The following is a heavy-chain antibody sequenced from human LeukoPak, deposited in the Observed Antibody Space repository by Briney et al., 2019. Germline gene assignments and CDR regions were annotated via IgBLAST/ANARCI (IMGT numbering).Heavy chain of an antibody. CDR2: IYYSGST. D-gene: IGHD2-21*01. Sequence: SETLSLTCTVSGGSISSSSYYWGWIRQPPGKGLEWIRSIYYSGSTYYNPSLKSRVTISVDTSKNQFSLKLSSVTAADTAVYYCARSIFFDYWGQGTLVTVSS. V-gene: IGHV4-39*01. CDR3: ARSIFFDY. CDR1: GGSISSSSYY. J-gene: IGHJ4*02.